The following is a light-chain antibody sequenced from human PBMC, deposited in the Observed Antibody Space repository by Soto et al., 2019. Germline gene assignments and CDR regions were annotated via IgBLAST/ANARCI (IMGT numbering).Light chain of an antibody. J-gene: IGKJ1*01. CDR2: ATS. CDR3: QHCNDFSWT. V-gene: IGKV1-5*03. Sequence: DIHLTQSPSTLSASVGDRVTITCRASQSISILLAWYQQKPGKAPNLLIYATSTLETGVSSRFSGSGSGTEFTLTISSLQPDDYATYYCQHCNDFSWTFGQGTKVEIK. CDR1: QSISIL.